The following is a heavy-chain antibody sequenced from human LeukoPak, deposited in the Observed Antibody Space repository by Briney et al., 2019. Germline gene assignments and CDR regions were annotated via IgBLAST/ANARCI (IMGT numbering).Heavy chain of an antibody. CDR2: INTNTGNP. J-gene: IGHJ5*02. V-gene: IGHV7-4-1*02. CDR1: GYTFTSYA. CDR3: ARDTYYYDSSAPSGGNWFDP. Sequence: ASVKVSCKASGYTFTSYAMNWVRQAPGQGLEWMGWINTNTGNPTYAQGFTGRFVFSLDTSVSTAYLQISSLKAEDTAVYYCARDTYYYDSSAPSGGNWFDPWGQGTLVTVSS. D-gene: IGHD3-22*01.